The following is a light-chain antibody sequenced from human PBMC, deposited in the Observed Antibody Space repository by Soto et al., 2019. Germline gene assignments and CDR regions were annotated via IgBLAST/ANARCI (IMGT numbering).Light chain of an antibody. V-gene: IGLV2-14*01. CDR2: DVS. CDR3: SSYTTSSTVL. J-gene: IGLJ2*01. Sequence: QSALTQPASVSGSPGQSITISCTGTSSDIGGYNFVSWYQQHPGKAPKLMIYDVSDRPSGVANRFSGSKSGNTASLTISGLQAEDEDNYYCSSYTTSSTVLFGGGTKVTVL. CDR1: SSDIGGYNF.